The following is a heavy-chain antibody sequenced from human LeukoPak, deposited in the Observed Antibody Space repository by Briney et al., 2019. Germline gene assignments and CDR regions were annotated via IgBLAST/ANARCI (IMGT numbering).Heavy chain of an antibody. CDR3: ARRAYDFWSGYEEY. J-gene: IGHJ4*02. D-gene: IGHD3-3*01. CDR2: IYYSGST. CDR1: GGSISSYY. Sequence: PSETLSLTCTVSGGSISSYYWSWIRQPPGKGLEWIGYIYYSGSTNYNPSLKSRVTISVDTSKNQFSLKLSSVTAADTAVYYCARRAYDFWSGYEEYWGQGTLVTVSS. V-gene: IGHV4-59*01.